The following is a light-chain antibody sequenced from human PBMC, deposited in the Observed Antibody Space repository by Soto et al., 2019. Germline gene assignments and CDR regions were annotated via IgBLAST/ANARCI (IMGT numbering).Light chain of an antibody. J-gene: IGKJ1*01. V-gene: IGKV3-20*01. Sequence: EIVLTRSPGTLSLSPGERATLSCRASQSVSSSYLAWYQQKPGQAPRLLIYGASSRATGIPDRFSGSGSETYFPLTISRLEPEDFAVYYCQQYGSSSWTFGQGTKVEIK. CDR1: QSVSSSY. CDR2: GAS. CDR3: QQYGSSSWT.